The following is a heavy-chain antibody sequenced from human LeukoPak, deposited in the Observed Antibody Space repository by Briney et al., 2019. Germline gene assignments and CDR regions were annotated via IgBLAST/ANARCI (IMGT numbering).Heavy chain of an antibody. CDR1: AFSFSSYG. Sequence: GGSLRLSCAASAFSFSSYGMHWVRQAPGKGLEWVAVIWYDGSNKFYADSVKGRFTISRDNSKNTLYLQVNSLRAEDTAVYYCARVRGSYATDFWGQGTLVTVTS. D-gene: IGHD1-26*01. V-gene: IGHV3-33*01. J-gene: IGHJ4*02. CDR2: IWYDGSNK. CDR3: ARVRGSYATDF.